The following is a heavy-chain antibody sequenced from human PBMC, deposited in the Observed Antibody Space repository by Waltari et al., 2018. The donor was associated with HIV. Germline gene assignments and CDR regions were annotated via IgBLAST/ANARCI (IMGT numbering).Heavy chain of an antibody. D-gene: IGHD3-10*01. CDR2: ISTSSRTI. CDR3: ARVAMYYYGSGEKYYFDY. V-gene: IGHV3-48*02. Sequence: EVQLVESGGGLVQPGGSLRLSCAASGFSFNSYSMNWVRQAPGKGLEWVSYISTSSRTIYYADSVRGRFTISRDNAKKSLYLQMNSLRDEDTAVYYCARVAMYYYGSGEKYYFDYWGQGTLVTVSS. J-gene: IGHJ4*02. CDR1: GFSFNSYS.